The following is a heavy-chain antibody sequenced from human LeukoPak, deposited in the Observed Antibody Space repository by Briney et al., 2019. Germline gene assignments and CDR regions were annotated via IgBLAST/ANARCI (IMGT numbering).Heavy chain of an antibody. Sequence: ASVKVSCKASGYTFTSYGISWVRQAPGQGLEWMGWISAYNGNTNYAQKLQGRVTMTTDTPTSTAYMELRSLRSDDTAVYYCAISPSIAVAGTMGDYWGQGTLVTVSS. D-gene: IGHD6-19*01. CDR1: GYTFTSYG. J-gene: IGHJ4*02. CDR2: ISAYNGNT. V-gene: IGHV1-18*01. CDR3: AISPSIAVAGTMGDY.